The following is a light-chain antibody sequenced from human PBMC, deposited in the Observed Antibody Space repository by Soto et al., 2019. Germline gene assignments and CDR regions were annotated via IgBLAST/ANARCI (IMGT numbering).Light chain of an antibody. CDR3: QQRSNWPRT. J-gene: IGKJ2*01. CDR2: DAP. V-gene: IGKV3-11*01. CDR1: QSVSSY. Sequence: EIVLTQSPATLSLSPGERATLSCRASQSVSSYLAWYQQKPGQATRLLIYDAPNRAPGIPARFSGSGSGTDFTLTISSLEPEDFAVYYCQQRSNWPRTFGQGTKVDIK.